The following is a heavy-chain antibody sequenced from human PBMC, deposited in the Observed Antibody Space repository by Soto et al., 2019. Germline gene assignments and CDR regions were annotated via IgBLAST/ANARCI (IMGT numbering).Heavy chain of an antibody. V-gene: IGHV4-59*01. J-gene: IGHJ4*02. D-gene: IGHD6-19*01. Sequence: PSETLSLTCTVPGGSISSYYWSWIRQPPGKGLEWIGYIYYSGSTNYNPSLKSRVTISVDTSKNQFSLKLSSVTAADTAVYYCARWLGHFDYWGQGTLVTAPQ. CDR2: IYYSGST. CDR3: ARWLGHFDY. CDR1: GGSISSYY.